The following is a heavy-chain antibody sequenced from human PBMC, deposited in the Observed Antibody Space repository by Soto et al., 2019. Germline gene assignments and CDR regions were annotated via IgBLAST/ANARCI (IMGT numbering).Heavy chain of an antibody. CDR1: GGSISSGDYY. CDR2: IYYSGST. Sequence: QVQLQESGPGLVKPSQTLSLTGTVSGGSISSGDYYWSWIRQPPGNGMAWIGYIYYSGSTYYNPALTSRLTISVDTSKNHFSLKLSSVTAADTAVYYCARGRIAAAGTRYFDLWGRGTLVTVSS. CDR3: ARGRIAAAGTRYFDL. V-gene: IGHV4-30-4*01. D-gene: IGHD6-13*01. J-gene: IGHJ2*01.